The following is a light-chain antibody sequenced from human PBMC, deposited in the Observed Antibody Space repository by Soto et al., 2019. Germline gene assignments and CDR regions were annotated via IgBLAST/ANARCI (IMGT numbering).Light chain of an antibody. CDR1: QDIGKN. J-gene: IGKJ1*01. Sequence: AIRMTQSPSSLSASTGDRVTITCRASQDIGKNLVWYQQKPGKAPKVLIHAASTLQGGVSSRFSGSRSGTDFTLTINSLQSEDFATYYCQHYYTYPWTFGQGTKVEV. V-gene: IGKV1-8*01. CDR3: QHYYTYPWT. CDR2: AAS.